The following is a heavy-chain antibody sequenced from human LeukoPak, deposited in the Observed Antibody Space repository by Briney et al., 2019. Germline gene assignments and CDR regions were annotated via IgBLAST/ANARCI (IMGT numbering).Heavy chain of an antibody. CDR3: ARAPLEYSSSFSLYYFHY. Sequence: PGGSLRLSCAASGFTVSSNYMSWVRQAPGKGLEWVSVIYSGGSTYYADSVKGRFTISRDNSKNTLYLQMNSLRAEDTAVYYCARAPLEYSSSFSLYYFHYWGQGTLVTVSS. J-gene: IGHJ4*02. CDR2: IYSGGST. V-gene: IGHV3-53*01. D-gene: IGHD6-6*01. CDR1: GFTVSSNY.